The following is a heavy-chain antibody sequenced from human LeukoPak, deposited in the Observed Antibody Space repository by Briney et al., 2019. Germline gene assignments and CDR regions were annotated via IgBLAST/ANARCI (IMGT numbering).Heavy chain of an antibody. J-gene: IGHJ5*02. V-gene: IGHV4-61*02. CDR3: ARGDLKSDWFDP. CDR2: FYSSGRT. CDR1: GDSISSGFYY. D-gene: IGHD3-3*01. Sequence: SQTLSHTCTVSGDSISSGFYYWNWIRQPAGKGREWIGRFYSSGRTNFNPSLKSRVTISSDTSKNQFSLKLRSVTAADTAVYYCARGDLKSDWFDPWGQGTLVTVSP.